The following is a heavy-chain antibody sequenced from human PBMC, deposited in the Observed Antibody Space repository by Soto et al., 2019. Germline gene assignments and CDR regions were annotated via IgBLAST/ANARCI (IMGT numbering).Heavy chain of an antibody. V-gene: IGHV4-59*08. CDR3: ARFHRITMIVVVTKAGAFDI. CDR1: GGSISSYY. J-gene: IGHJ3*02. CDR2: IYYSGST. D-gene: IGHD3-22*01. Sequence: PSETLSLTCTVSGGSISSYYWSWIRQPPGKGLEWIGYIYYSGSTYYNPSLKSRVTISVDTSKNQFSLKLSSATAADTAVYYCARFHRITMIVVVTKAGAFDIWGQGTMVTVSS.